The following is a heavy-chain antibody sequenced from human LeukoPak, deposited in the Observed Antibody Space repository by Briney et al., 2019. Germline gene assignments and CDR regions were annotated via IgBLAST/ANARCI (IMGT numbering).Heavy chain of an antibody. CDR1: GYTFTSYY. J-gene: IGHJ5*02. CDR2: INPSGGST. Sequence: GASVKVSCKASGYTFTSYYMHWVRQAPGQGLEWMGIINPSGGSTSYAQKFQGRVTMTRDTSISTAYMELSRLRSDDTAVYYCARPSITIFGVGSNWFDPWGQGTLVTVSS. D-gene: IGHD3-3*01. V-gene: IGHV1-46*01. CDR3: ARPSITIFGVGSNWFDP.